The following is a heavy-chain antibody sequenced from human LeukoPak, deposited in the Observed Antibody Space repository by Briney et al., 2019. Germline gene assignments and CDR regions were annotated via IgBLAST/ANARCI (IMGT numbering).Heavy chain of an antibody. CDR1: GFTFSSYW. CDR3: ARRGTGYSDGSFDY. Sequence: GGSLRLSCAASGFTFSSYWMSWVRQAPGKGLEWVANIKQDGSEKYYADSMKGRFTTSRENAKKSLYLQINRLRAEHRAVYYCARRGTGYSDGSFDYCGQGTLVTVSS. D-gene: IGHD5-18*01. V-gene: IGHV3-7*01. J-gene: IGHJ4*02. CDR2: IKQDGSEK.